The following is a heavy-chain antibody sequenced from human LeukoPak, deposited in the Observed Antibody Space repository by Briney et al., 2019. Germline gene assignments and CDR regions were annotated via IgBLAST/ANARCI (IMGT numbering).Heavy chain of an antibody. CDR1: GGSISSGDYY. J-gene: IGHJ6*02. CDR2: IYYSGST. V-gene: IGHV4-61*08. D-gene: IGHD6-13*01. CDR3: ASLYSSSWSYTKYGMDV. Sequence: SQTLSLTCTVSGGSISSGDYYWSWIRQPPGKGLEWIGYIYYSGSTNYNPSLKSRVTISVDTSKNQFSLKLSSVTAADTAVYYCASLYSSSWSYTKYGMDVWGQGTTVTVSS.